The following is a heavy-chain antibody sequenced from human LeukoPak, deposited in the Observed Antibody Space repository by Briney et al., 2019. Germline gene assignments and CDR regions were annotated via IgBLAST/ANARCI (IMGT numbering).Heavy chain of an antibody. D-gene: IGHD2-15*01. Sequence: ASVKVSCKASGYTFTGYYMHWVRQAPGQGLECMGRINPNSGGTNYAQKFQGRVTMTRDTSISTAYMELSRLRSDDTAVYYCARDRGYCSGGSCYSSFGIWGQGTMVTVSS. V-gene: IGHV1-2*06. J-gene: IGHJ3*02. CDR2: INPNSGGT. CDR3: ARDRGYCSGGSCYSSFGI. CDR1: GYTFTGYY.